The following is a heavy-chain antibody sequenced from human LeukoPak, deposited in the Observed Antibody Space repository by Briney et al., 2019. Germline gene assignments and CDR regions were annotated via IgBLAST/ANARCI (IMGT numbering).Heavy chain of an antibody. CDR1: GFTFSSYW. D-gene: IGHD3-10*01. J-gene: IGHJ4*02. V-gene: IGHV3-7*03. Sequence: GGSLRLSCAASGFTFSSYWMSWVRQAPGKGLEWVANIKKDGSEKYYVDSVKGRFTISRDNAKTSLYLQMNSLRAEDTAVYYCAKGSRYYYGSGSSYFDYWGQGTLVTVSS. CDR3: AKGSRYYYGSGSSYFDY. CDR2: IKKDGSEK.